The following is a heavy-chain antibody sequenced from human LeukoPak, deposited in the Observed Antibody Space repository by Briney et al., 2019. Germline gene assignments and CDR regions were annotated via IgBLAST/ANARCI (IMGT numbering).Heavy chain of an antibody. CDR3: AKDGSHGSGSSH. CDR2: ISGSGGST. D-gene: IGHD3-10*01. CDR1: GFTFSSYA. J-gene: IGHJ4*02. V-gene: IGHV3-23*01. Sequence: GGSLRLSCAASGFTFSSYAMSWVRQAPGKGLEWVSAISGSGGSTYYADSVKGRFTISRDNSKNTLYLQMNSLRAEDMAVYYCAKDGSHGSGSSHWGQGTLVTVSS.